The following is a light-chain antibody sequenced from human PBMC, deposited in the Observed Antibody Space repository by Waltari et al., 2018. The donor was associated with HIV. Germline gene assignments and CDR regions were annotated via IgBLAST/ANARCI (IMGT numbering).Light chain of an antibody. CDR2: DNN. Sequence: QSVLTQPPSVSAAPGQKVTISCSGTSPNIESNYVSWSQRLPGTAPKLLIYDNNRRPSGIPDRFSGSKSGTSATLGITGLQTDDEADYYCGTWDSSLSAVVFGGGTKLTVL. CDR1: SPNIESNY. V-gene: IGLV1-51*01. CDR3: GTWDSSLSAVV. J-gene: IGLJ3*02.